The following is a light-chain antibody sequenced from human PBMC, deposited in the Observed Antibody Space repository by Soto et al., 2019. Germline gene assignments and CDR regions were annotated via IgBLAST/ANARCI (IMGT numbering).Light chain of an antibody. CDR1: SYNVGSNT. J-gene: IGLJ1*01. CDR2: ANN. V-gene: IGLV1-44*01. CDR3: AAWDYSRNGYV. Sequence: QSVLPQPPSASGTDGQRVTISCAGSSYNVGSNTVNWYQQLPGTAPKLLIHANNQQPSRFSDRCAGSKSGTSASLAISWLHYEEADYYCAAWDYSRNGYVFGTGTKVTVL.